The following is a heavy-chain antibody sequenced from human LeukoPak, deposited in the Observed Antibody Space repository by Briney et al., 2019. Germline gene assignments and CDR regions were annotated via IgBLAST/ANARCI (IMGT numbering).Heavy chain of an antibody. CDR3: ARRCSGGSCYYAFDI. J-gene: IGHJ3*02. D-gene: IGHD2-15*01. CDR1: GFTFDDYG. Sequence: PGGSLRLSCAASGFTFDDYGMSWVRQAPGKGLEWVSGINCNGGSTGYADSVKGRFTISRDNAKNSLYLQMNSLRAEDTALYHCARRCSGGSCYYAFDIWGQGTMVTVSS. V-gene: IGHV3-20*01. CDR2: INCNGGST.